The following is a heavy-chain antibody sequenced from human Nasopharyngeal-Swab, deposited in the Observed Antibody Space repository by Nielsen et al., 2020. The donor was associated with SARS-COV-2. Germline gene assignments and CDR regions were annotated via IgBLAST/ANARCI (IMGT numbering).Heavy chain of an antibody. V-gene: IGHV3-7*01. CDR1: GFTFSSYW. Sequence: GESLKISCAASGFTFSSYWMSWVRQAPGKGLEWVASIKQDGSEKYYVDSVKGRFTISRDNAKNSLYLQMNSLRAEDTAVYYCAREAPIGYCSSTSCYTGNAFDIWGQGTMVTVSS. CDR2: IKQDGSEK. CDR3: AREAPIGYCSSTSCYTGNAFDI. D-gene: IGHD2-2*02. J-gene: IGHJ3*02.